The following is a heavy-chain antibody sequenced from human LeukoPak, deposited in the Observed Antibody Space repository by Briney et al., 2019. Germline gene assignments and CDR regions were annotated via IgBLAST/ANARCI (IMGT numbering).Heavy chain of an antibody. D-gene: IGHD3-10*01. CDR3: ARVRRGVKYYFDY. V-gene: IGHV4-39*01. CDR1: GGSISSSSYY. J-gene: IGHJ4*02. Sequence: PSETLSLTCTVSGGSISSSSYYWGWIRQPPGKGLEWIGSMYYSGSTYYNPSLKSRVTISVGTSKNQFSLKLSSVTAADTAVYYCARVRRGVKYYFDYWGQGTLVTVSS. CDR2: MYYSGST.